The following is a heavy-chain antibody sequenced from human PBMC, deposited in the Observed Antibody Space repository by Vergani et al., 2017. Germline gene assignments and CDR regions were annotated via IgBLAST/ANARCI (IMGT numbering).Heavy chain of an antibody. CDR2: IISSGSTI. V-gene: IGHV3-11*01. CDR3: ARALEPDSVVVVAAYSSGY. J-gene: IGHJ4*02. Sequence: QVQLVESGGGLVKPGGSLRLSCAASGFTFSDYYMSWIRQAPGKGLEWFSYIISSGSTIYYADSVKGRFTISRYNAKNSLYLQMNSLRAEDTAVYYCARALEPDSVVVVAAYSSGYWGQGTLVTVSS. D-gene: IGHD2-15*01. CDR1: GFTFSDYY.